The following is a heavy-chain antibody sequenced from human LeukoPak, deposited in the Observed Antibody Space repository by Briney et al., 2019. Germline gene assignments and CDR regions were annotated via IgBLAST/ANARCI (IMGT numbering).Heavy chain of an antibody. Sequence: GESLKISCKGSGYSFTSYWIGWVRQMPGKGLEWMGIIYPGDSDTRYSPSFQGQVTISADKSISTAYLQWSSLKASDIAMYYCARSPVLRFSIYYFDYWGQGTLVTVSS. D-gene: IGHD3-3*01. CDR3: ARSPVLRFSIYYFDY. V-gene: IGHV5-51*01. J-gene: IGHJ4*02. CDR2: IYPGDSDT. CDR1: GYSFTSYW.